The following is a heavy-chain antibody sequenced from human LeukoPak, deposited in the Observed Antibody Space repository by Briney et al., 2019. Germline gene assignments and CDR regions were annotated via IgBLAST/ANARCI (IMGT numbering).Heavy chain of an antibody. CDR3: ARDPVEMATINWYFDL. D-gene: IGHD5-24*01. CDR2: ISYDGSNK. Sequence: GGSLRLSCAASGFTFSSYAMHWVRQAPGKGLEWVAVISYDGSNKYYADSVKGRFTISRDNSKNTLYLQMSSLRAEDTAVYYCARDPVEMATINWYFDLWGRGTLVTVSS. J-gene: IGHJ2*01. V-gene: IGHV3-30-3*01. CDR1: GFTFSSYA.